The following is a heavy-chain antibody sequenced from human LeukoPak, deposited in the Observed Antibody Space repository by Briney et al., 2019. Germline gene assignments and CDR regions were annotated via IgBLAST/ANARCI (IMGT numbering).Heavy chain of an antibody. CDR2: IQNTGST. J-gene: IGHJ3*02. D-gene: IGHD2-15*01. Sequence: SETLSLTCTVSGGSISSSCWTWIRQPPGKGLEWIGYIQNTGSTNYNPSLKSRVTISVDTSKNQFSLKLSSVTAADTAVYYCARARGGSWYPEDRDAFDIWGQGTMVTVSS. CDR3: ARARGGSWYPEDRDAFDI. V-gene: IGHV4-59*01. CDR1: GGSISSSC.